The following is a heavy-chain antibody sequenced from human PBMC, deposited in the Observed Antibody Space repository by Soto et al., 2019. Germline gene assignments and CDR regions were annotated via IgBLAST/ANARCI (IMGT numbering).Heavy chain of an antibody. Sequence: SETLSLTCTVSGGSISSYYWSWIRQPPGKGLEWIGYIYYSGSTNYNPSLKSRVTISVDTSKNQFSLKLSSVTAADTAVYYCARAVAGQFDYWGQGTLVTVSS. CDR3: ARAVAGQFDY. V-gene: IGHV4-59*01. D-gene: IGHD6-19*01. J-gene: IGHJ4*02. CDR2: IYYSGST. CDR1: GGSISSYY.